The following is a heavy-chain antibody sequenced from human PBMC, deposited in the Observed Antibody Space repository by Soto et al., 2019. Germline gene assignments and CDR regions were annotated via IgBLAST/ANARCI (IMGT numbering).Heavy chain of an antibody. J-gene: IGHJ6*02. CDR3: TIFSITIFGVVLMDV. V-gene: IGHV3-15*07. CDR1: GFTFSNAW. CDR2: IKSKTDGGTT. Sequence: PGGSLRLSCAASGFTFSNAWMNWVRQAPGKGLEWVGRIKSKTDGGTTDYAAPVKGRFTISRDDSKNTLYLQMNSLKTEDTAVYYCTIFSITIFGVVLMDVWGQGTTVTVSS. D-gene: IGHD3-3*01.